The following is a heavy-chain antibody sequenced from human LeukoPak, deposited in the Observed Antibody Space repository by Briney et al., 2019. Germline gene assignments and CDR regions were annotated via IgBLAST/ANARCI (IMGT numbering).Heavy chain of an antibody. V-gene: IGHV4-34*01. CDR3: ARGLRNVEMATDYMDV. D-gene: IGHD5-24*01. CDR1: GGSFSGYY. J-gene: IGHJ6*03. Sequence: SETLSLTCAVYGGSFSGYYWSWIRQPPGKGLEWIGEINHSGSTNYNPSLKSRVTISVDTSKNQFSLKLSSVTAADTAVYYCARGLRNVEMATDYMDVWGKGTTVTVSS. CDR2: INHSGST.